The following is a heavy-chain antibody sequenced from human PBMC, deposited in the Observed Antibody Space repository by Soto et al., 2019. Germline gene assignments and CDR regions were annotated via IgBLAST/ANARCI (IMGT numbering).Heavy chain of an antibody. CDR3: ARDQRSVRYCSGGSCLGLNP. V-gene: IGHV1-3*01. Sequence: ASVKVSCKASGYTFTSYAMHWVRQAPGQRLEWMGWINAGNGNTKYSQKFQGRVTITRDTSASTAYMELSSLRSEDTAVYYCARDQRSVRYCSGGSCLGLNPWGQGTLVTVSS. D-gene: IGHD2-15*01. CDR2: INAGNGNT. CDR1: GYTFTSYA. J-gene: IGHJ5*02.